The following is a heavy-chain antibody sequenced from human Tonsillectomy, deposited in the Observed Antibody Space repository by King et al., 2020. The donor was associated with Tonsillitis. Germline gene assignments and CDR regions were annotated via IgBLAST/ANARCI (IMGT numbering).Heavy chain of an antibody. V-gene: IGHV3-23*04. Sequence: VQLVESGGGLVQPGGSLRLSCAASGFTFSSYAMSWVRQAPGKGLEWVSAISGGGGSTYYADSVKGRFTISRANSKNTLYVQMNSLRADDTAVYYCAKDSPAIFARSFDYWGQGTLVTVSS. CDR2: ISGGGGST. J-gene: IGHJ4*02. D-gene: IGHD2-2*01. CDR1: GFTFSSYA. CDR3: AKDSPAIFARSFDY.